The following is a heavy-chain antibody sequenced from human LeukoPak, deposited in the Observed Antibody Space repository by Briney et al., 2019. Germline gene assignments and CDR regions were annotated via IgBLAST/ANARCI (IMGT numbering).Heavy chain of an antibody. V-gene: IGHV3-30*18. CDR3: AKAGYGGSSTTTYGDY. CDR1: GFTFSSFG. Sequence: GGSLRLSCAASGFTFSSFGMHWVRRAPGEGLEWVAIISHDGRSKYYADSVKGRFTISRDNSKNTLYLQMNSLRVEDTAVYYCAKAGYGGSSTTTYGDYWGQGTLVTVSS. CDR2: ISHDGRSK. J-gene: IGHJ4*02. D-gene: IGHD2-15*01.